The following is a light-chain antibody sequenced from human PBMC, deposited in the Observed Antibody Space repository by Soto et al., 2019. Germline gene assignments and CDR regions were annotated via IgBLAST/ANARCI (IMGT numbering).Light chain of an antibody. CDR2: DAF. CDR1: QNINNY. J-gene: IGKJ4*01. Sequence: EVVLTQSPVTLSLSPGERATLSCRASQNINNYLAWYQQKHGQPPSLLIYDAFSRATGIPARFSGSGSGTDFILTISSLEPEDFGVYYCQQRNNWVTFGGGTKVEIK. CDR3: QQRNNWVT. V-gene: IGKV3-11*01.